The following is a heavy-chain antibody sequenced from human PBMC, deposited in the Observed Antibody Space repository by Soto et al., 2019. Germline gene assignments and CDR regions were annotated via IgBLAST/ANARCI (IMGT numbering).Heavy chain of an antibody. CDR2: TIPLLNLA. D-gene: IGHD1-7*01. Sequence: QVQLVQSGAEVKKPGSSVKVSCKASGGTFSSDTISWVRQAPGQGLEWVGRTIPLLNLANYAQIFQSRVTITADTSTSTAYMEWSSLRSEDTAVYFCARGGRKLHAELVAEEAFDIWGQGTMVTVSS. CDR3: ARGGRKLHAELVAEEAFDI. V-gene: IGHV1-69*02. CDR1: GGTFSSDT. J-gene: IGHJ3*02.